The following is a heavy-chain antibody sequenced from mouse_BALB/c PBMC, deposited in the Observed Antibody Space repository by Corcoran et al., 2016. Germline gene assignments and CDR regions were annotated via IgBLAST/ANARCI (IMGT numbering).Heavy chain of an antibody. CDR2: INPYNDGT. CDR1: GYTFTSYV. Sequence: EVKLQQSGTELVKPGASVKMSCKASGYTFTSYVMHGVKQKPGQGLEWIGYINPYNDGTKYNEKFKGKATLTSDKSSSTAYMELSSLTSEDSAVSYFSSGWGNYPSSWGQWTLVTVSA. J-gene: IGHJ3*01. CDR3: SSGWGNYPSS. V-gene: IGHV1S136*01. D-gene: IGHD2-1*01.